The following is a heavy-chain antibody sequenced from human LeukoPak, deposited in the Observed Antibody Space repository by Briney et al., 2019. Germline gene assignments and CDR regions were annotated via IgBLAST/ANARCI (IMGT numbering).Heavy chain of an antibody. CDR3: AKDEYYDILNYFDY. CDR2: ISGSGGST. D-gene: IGHD3-9*01. J-gene: IGHJ4*02. Sequence: PGGSLRLSCAASGFTFSSYAMSWVRQAPGKGLEWVPAISGSGGSTYYADSVKGRFTISRDNSKNTLYLQMNSLRAEDTAVYYCAKDEYYDILNYFDYWGQGTLVTVSS. CDR1: GFTFSSYA. V-gene: IGHV3-23*01.